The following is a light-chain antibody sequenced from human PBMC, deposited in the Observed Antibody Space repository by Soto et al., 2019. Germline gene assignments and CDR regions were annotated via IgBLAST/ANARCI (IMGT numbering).Light chain of an antibody. CDR3: QQFSSYPLT. Sequence: EIVLTQSPGTLSLSPVERATLSCIASQSVSSSYLAWYQQKPGQAPRLLIYVASSRATGIPDRFSGSASGTDFNLTISRLETEDFAVYYCQQFSSYPLTFGGGTKVDIK. CDR1: QSVSSSY. V-gene: IGKV3-20*01. J-gene: IGKJ4*01. CDR2: VAS.